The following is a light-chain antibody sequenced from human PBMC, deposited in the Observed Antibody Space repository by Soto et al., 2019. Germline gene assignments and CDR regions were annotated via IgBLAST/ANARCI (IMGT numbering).Light chain of an antibody. Sequence: SYELTQPPSVSVSPGPTVSNTCSGDALPKKYAFWYQQKSGQAPVQVIYEDSKRPSGIPERFSGSSSGTMATLTISGAQVEDEADYYSYSTDSSGNPIFGGGTKLTVL. V-gene: IGLV3-10*01. J-gene: IGLJ2*01. CDR1: ALPKKY. CDR2: EDS. CDR3: YSTDSSGNPI.